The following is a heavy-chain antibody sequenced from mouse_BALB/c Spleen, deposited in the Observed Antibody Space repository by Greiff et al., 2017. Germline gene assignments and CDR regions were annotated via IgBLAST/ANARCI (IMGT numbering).Heavy chain of an antibody. CDR2: IDPENGDT. J-gene: IGHJ4*01. CDR1: GFNIKDYY. CDR3: NALLAYAMDY. Sequence: EVQLQQSGAELVRPGASVKLSCTASGFNIKDYYMHWVKQRPEQGLEWIGWIDPENGDTEYAPKFQGKATMTADTSSNTAYLQLSSLTSEDTAVYYCNALLAYAMDYWGQGTSVTVSS. D-gene: IGHD4-1*01. V-gene: IGHV14-4*02.